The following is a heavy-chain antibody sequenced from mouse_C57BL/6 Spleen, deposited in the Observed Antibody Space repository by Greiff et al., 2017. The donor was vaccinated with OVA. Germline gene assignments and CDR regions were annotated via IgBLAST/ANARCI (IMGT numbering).Heavy chain of an antibody. V-gene: IGHV1-42*01. CDR2: INPSTGGT. CDR1: GYSFTGYY. J-gene: IGHJ2*01. Sequence: VHVKQSGPELVKPGASVKISCKASGYSFTGYYMNWVKQSPEKSLEWIGEINPSTGGTTYNQKFKAKATLTVDKSSSTAYMQLKSLTYEDSAVYYCARGVDYWGQGTTLTVSS. CDR3: ARGVDY.